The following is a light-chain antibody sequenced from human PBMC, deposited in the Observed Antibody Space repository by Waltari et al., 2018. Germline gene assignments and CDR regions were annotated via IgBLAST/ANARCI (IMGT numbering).Light chain of an antibody. CDR2: DTS. V-gene: IGKV3D-20*01. Sequence: EIVLMQSPATLSLSPGDRATLSCGASQSVSSGFLAWYQQKPGLAPRLLIYDTSTRATGVPDRFRGSGSGREFALSISRLEPEDFAVYYCQQYGDSPRNFGQGTKVEIK. CDR3: QQYGDSPRN. J-gene: IGKJ1*01. CDR1: QSVSSGF.